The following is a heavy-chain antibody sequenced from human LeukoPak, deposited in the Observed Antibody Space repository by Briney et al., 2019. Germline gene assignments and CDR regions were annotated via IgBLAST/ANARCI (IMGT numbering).Heavy chain of an antibody. Sequence: GSLRLSCAGSGFRFSDYLMSWVRQAPGKGLEWIGYIYYSGSTNYNPSLKSRVTISVDTSKNQFSLKLSSVTAADTAVYYCARSRGGYCSGGSCYRFDPWGQGTLVTVSS. CDR2: IYYSGST. CDR3: ARSRGGYCSGGSCYRFDP. D-gene: IGHD2-15*01. J-gene: IGHJ5*02. V-gene: IGHV4-59*01. CDR1: GFRFSDYL.